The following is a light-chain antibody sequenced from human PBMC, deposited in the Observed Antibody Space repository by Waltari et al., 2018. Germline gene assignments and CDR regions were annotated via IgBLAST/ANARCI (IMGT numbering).Light chain of an antibody. CDR2: DVT. CDR3: SSQTLDGLVL. CDR1: GSAVGASDS. J-gene: IGLJ2*01. V-gene: IGLV2-14*03. Sequence: QSTLTQPASVSGSPGQSITISCSGVGSAVGASDSVSWHQHHPGKAPQVIIYDVTNRPSGVSDRFSASKSANTASLTISRLQPEDEADYYCSSQTLDGLVLFGGGTRLTVL.